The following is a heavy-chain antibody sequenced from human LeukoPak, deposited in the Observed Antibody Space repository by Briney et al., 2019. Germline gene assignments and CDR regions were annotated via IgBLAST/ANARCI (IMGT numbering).Heavy chain of an antibody. V-gene: IGHV4-34*01. Sequence: SETLSLTCAVYGGSFSGYYWSWIRQSPGKGLEWIGEINHSGSTNYNPSLKSRVTISVDTSKNQFSLKLTSVTAADTAVYYCARPLGHGNEYGMDVWGQGTTVTVSS. J-gene: IGHJ6*02. CDR1: GGSFSGYY. D-gene: IGHD1-1*01. CDR2: INHSGST. CDR3: ARPLGHGNEYGMDV.